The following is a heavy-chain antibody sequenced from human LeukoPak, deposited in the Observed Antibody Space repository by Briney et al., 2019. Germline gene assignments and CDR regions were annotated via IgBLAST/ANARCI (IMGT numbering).Heavy chain of an antibody. Sequence: GGSLRLSCAASGFTFTSYWMSWVRQAPGKGLEWVANIKQDGTEKYYVDSVKGRFTISRDNAKNSLYLQINSLRAEDTAVYYCARDKYYYDSSGYPRHWGQGTLVTVSS. D-gene: IGHD3-22*01. CDR1: GFTFTSYW. V-gene: IGHV3-7*01. CDR3: ARDKYYYDSSGYPRH. J-gene: IGHJ4*02. CDR2: IKQDGTEK.